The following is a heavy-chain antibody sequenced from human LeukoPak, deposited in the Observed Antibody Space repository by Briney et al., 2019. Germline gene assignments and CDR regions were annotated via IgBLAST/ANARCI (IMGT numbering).Heavy chain of an antibody. Sequence: PGGSLRLSCAASGFIVSSNYMNWVRQAPGKGLERVSVIYSGGSTFYANSVKGRFTISRDNSKNTLYLQMSSLRAEDTAVYYCAREAGYTTTWGYFDYWGQGTLVTVSS. D-gene: IGHD6-13*01. CDR3: AREAGYTTTWGYFDY. J-gene: IGHJ4*02. V-gene: IGHV3-53*01. CDR1: GFIVSSNY. CDR2: IYSGGST.